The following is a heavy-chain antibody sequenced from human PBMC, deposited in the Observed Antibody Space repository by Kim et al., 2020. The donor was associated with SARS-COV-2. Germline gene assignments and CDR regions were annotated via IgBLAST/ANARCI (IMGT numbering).Heavy chain of an antibody. CDR2: IRGSGGNT. Sequence: GGSLRLSCAASGFTFNSFAMSWVRQAPGKGLVWVSTIRGSGGNTYYADSVKGRFTISRDDSKNTLYLQMNSLRAEDPAVYYCANYYLGSSWPVDHWGQGT. D-gene: IGHD6-13*01. V-gene: IGHV3-23*01. CDR3: ANYYLGSSWPVDH. CDR1: GFTFNSFA. J-gene: IGHJ4*02.